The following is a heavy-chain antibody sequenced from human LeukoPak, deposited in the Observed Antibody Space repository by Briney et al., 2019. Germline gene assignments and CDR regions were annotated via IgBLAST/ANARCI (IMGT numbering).Heavy chain of an antibody. CDR2: ISGSGGGT. J-gene: IGHJ3*02. Sequence: GGSLRLSCAASGFTFSDYYMSWVRQAPGKGLEWVSSISGSGGGTYYADSVKGRFTISRDTSKNTLYLQMNSLRAEDTAVYYCAKDVRTLDAFDIWGQGTMVTVSS. V-gene: IGHV3-23*01. CDR3: AKDVRTLDAFDI. CDR1: GFTFSDYY.